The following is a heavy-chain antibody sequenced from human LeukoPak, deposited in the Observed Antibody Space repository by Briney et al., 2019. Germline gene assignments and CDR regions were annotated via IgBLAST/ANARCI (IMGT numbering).Heavy chain of an antibody. J-gene: IGHJ4*02. CDR2: IKPDGTEK. D-gene: IGHD5-24*01. Sequence: GGSLRLSCAASGFTFTDYWMSWVRQAPGKGLEWVANIKPDGTEKYYVDSLKGRFTISRDNAKNSLYLQMNSLRVEDTAVYYCARGGNSSWDYWGQGALVTVSS. V-gene: IGHV3-7*01. CDR3: ARGGNSSWDY. CDR1: GFTFTDYW.